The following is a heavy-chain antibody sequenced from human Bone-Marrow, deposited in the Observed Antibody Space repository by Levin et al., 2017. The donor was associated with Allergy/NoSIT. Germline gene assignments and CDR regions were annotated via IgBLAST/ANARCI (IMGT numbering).Heavy chain of an antibody. CDR2: IKSRSDGETT. J-gene: IGHJ4*02. CDR3: TTEVDWLGHFHSDY. D-gene: IGHD3-9*01. V-gene: IGHV3-15*01. CDR1: GFNFNNAW. Sequence: LSLTCAASGFNFNNAWMNWVRQAPGKGLEWVGRIKSRSDGETTDYAAPVKGRFIISRDDSKKTLSLQMNSLKIEDTAMYYCTTEVDWLGHFHSDYWGQGTLVTVSS.